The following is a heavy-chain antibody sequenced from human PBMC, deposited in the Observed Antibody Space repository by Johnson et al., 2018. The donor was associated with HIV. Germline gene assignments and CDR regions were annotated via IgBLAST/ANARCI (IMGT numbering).Heavy chain of an antibody. D-gene: IGHD6-13*01. J-gene: IGHJ3*02. Sequence: MQLVESGGGVVQPGRSLRLSCAASGITFSRFPMNWVRQAPGKGLEWVAVISSDESYIHYGDSVKGRFIVSKDNSKKTLYLQMSSLRAEDTAVYDCASSRYSRRWYEDSGVDMWGQGTKVTGSS. CDR1: GITFSRFP. CDR2: ISSDESYI. CDR3: ASSRYSRRWYEDSGVDM. V-gene: IGHV3-30*04.